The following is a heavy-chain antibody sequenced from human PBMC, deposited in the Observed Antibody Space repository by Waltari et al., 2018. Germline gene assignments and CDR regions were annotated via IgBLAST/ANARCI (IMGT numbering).Heavy chain of an antibody. J-gene: IGHJ5*02. D-gene: IGHD2-15*01. CDR1: GDSVSSNYW. CDR3: ARDRGRGLYLDT. CDR2: IHGSGKT. Sequence: QLQLQESGPGLVKPSVTLSLTCAVSGDSVSSNYWWSWVRQPPGKGLERIGQIHGSGKTNYNPSFAGRVTVSLDTSTDHISLKLSSATAADTAVYYCARDRGRGLYLDTWGQGTLVTVSP. V-gene: IGHV4-4*02.